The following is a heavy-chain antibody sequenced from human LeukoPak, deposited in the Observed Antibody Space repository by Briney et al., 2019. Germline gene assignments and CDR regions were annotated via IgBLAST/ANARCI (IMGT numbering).Heavy chain of an antibody. Sequence: GRSLRLSCASSGYTFSSYAKHWLRQAPGKGLEWVAVISYDGSNKYYADSVKGRFTISRDNSKNTLYLQMNSLRAEDTAVYYCASVPYGNYGYYRGQGTLVTVSS. CDR3: ASVPYGNYGYY. CDR2: ISYDGSNK. D-gene: IGHD4-11*01. J-gene: IGHJ4*02. CDR1: GYTFSSYA. V-gene: IGHV3-30-3*01.